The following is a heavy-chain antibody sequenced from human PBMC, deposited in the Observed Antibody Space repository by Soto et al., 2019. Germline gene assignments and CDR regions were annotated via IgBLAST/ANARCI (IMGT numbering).Heavy chain of an antibody. D-gene: IGHD3-10*01. Sequence: AASVKVSCKASGYTFTSYAMHWVRQAPGQRLEWMGWINAGNGNTKYSQKFQGRVTMTEDTSTDTAYMELSSLRSEDTAVYYCALWFGESTWGQGTLVTVSS. V-gene: IGHV1-3*01. CDR3: ALWFGEST. CDR1: GYTFTSYA. CDR2: INAGNGNT. J-gene: IGHJ5*02.